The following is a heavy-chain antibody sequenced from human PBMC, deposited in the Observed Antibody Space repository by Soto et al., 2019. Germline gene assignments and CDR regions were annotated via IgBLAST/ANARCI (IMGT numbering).Heavy chain of an antibody. Sequence: PGESLKISCQGSGYRFSDYWIHWVRQVPGKGLEWMGKIDPSDSFTTYSPSFQGRVTISADKSISTAYLQWSSLKASDTAMYYCARHRYYDSSGYYYTYKYYYYGMDVWGQGTTVTVSS. V-gene: IGHV5-10-1*04. CDR1: GYRFSDYW. CDR3: ARHRYYDSSGYYYTYKYYYYGMDV. CDR2: IDPSDSFT. J-gene: IGHJ6*02. D-gene: IGHD3-22*01.